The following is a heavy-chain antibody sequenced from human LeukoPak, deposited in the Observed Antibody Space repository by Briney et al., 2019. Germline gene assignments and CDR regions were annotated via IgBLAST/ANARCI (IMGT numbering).Heavy chain of an antibody. D-gene: IGHD6-19*01. CDR1: GFTSSSYA. V-gene: IGHV3-23*01. CDR2: ISGSGGST. J-gene: IGHJ6*02. CDR3: AKALLGYSSGWVGNRYYYYGMDV. Sequence: GGSLRLSCAASGFTSSSYAMSWVRQAPGKGLEWVSAISGSGGSTYYADSVKGRFTISRDNSKNTLYLQMNSLRAEDTAVYYCAKALLGYSSGWVGNRYYYYGMDVWGQGTTVTVSS.